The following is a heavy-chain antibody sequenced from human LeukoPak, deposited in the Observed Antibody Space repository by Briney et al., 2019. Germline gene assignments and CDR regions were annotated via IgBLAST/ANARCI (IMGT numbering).Heavy chain of an antibody. V-gene: IGHV3-21*01. CDR3: ARVRAYGDSYFDY. CDR1: GFTFSSYS. Sequence: GGSLRLSCAASGFTFSSYSMNWVRQAPGKGLEWVSSISSSSYIYYADSVKGRFTISRDNAKNSLYLQMNSLRAEDTAVYYCARVRAYGDSYFDYWGQGTLVTVSS. D-gene: IGHD4-17*01. CDR2: ISSSSYI. J-gene: IGHJ4*02.